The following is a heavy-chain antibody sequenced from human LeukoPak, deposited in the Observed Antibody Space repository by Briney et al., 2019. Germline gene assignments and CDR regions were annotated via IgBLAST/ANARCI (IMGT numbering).Heavy chain of an antibody. CDR2: IYYSGST. CDR3: ARGGSRLTTAGDLDY. V-gene: IGHV4-39*01. D-gene: IGHD3-16*01. Sequence: SETLSLTCTVSRGSISNSGYYWGWIRQPPGKGLEWIGSIYYSGSTYYSPSLKNRVTVSVDTSRNQFSLKLTSVTAADTAVYYCARGGSRLTTAGDLDYWGQGALVTVSS. CDR1: RGSISNSGYY. J-gene: IGHJ4*02.